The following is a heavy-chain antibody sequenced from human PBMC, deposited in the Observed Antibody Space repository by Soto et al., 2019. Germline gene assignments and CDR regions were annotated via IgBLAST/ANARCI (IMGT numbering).Heavy chain of an antibody. D-gene: IGHD6-19*01. J-gene: IGHJ4*02. CDR2: INPGGGST. CDR3: ARGDSNGWYFDY. Sequence: ASVKVSCKASGYRFTTYQMHWVRQAPGQGLEWMGTINPGGGSTSYAQRFQGRVTMTRDTSTSTVYVEVSSLRSEDTALYYCARGDSNGWYFDYWGQGTLVTVSS. V-gene: IGHV1-46*01. CDR1: GYRFTTYQ.